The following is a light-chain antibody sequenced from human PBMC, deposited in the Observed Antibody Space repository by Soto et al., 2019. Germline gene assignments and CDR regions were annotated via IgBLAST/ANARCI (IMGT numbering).Light chain of an antibody. J-gene: IGKJ2*01. V-gene: IGKV1-5*03. Sequence: DIQMTQSPSTLSASVGDRVTITCRASQNIDISLAWYQQKPGKAPNLLIYKASILESGVPSRFSGSGSGTAFTLTLSSLPPSDFATYVCLSYDSYSYTFGKGTNVQI. CDR2: KAS. CDR3: LSYDSYSYT. CDR1: QNIDIS.